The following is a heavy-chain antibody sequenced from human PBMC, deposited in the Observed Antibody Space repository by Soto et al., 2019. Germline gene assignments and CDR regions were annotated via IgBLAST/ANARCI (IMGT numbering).Heavy chain of an antibody. Sequence: GGSLRLSCAASGFIFSDYHMSWIRQAPGKGLEWVSYLSSNSDYTRYADSVKGRFIISRDNAKNSLYLQMNSLRADDTAVYYCARDWSRTVQFDSWGQGTLVTVSS. CDR1: GFIFSDYH. CDR2: LSSNSDYT. V-gene: IGHV3-11*06. CDR3: ARDWSRTVQFDS. J-gene: IGHJ4*02. D-gene: IGHD3-3*01.